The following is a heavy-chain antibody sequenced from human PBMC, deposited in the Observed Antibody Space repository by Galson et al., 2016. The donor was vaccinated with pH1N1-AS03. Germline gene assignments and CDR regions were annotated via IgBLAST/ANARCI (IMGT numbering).Heavy chain of an antibody. CDR1: GFRFIDYW. Sequence: SLRLSCAASGFRFIDYWMTWVRQAPGKGLEWVANIDQDGSEKYYMDSVEGRFTISRGNAENSLSLQMNSLRSEDTAVYYCTSGMVELDYWGQGTLVLVPS. J-gene: IGHJ4*02. CDR2: IDQDGSEK. V-gene: IGHV3-7*01. CDR3: TSGMVELDY. D-gene: IGHD3-10*01.